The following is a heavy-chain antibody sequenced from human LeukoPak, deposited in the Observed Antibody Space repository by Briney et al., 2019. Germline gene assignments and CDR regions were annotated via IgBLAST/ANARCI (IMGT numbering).Heavy chain of an antibody. Sequence: PGGSLRLSCAASGFTFSSYWMSWVRQAPGKGLEWVANIKQDGSEKYYVDSVKGRFTISRDNAKKSLYLQMNSLRAEDTAVYYCARVLRYCSGGNCYSGGLGYMDVWGKGTTVTISS. CDR3: ARVLRYCSGGNCYSGGLGYMDV. CDR1: GFTFSSYW. V-gene: IGHV3-7*03. J-gene: IGHJ6*03. CDR2: IKQDGSEK. D-gene: IGHD2-15*01.